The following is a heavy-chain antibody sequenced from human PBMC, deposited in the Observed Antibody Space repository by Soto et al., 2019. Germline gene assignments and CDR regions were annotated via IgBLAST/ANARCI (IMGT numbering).Heavy chain of an antibody. V-gene: IGHV3-7*01. J-gene: IGHJ6*03. CDR1: GFTFSSYW. Sequence: GGSLRLSCAASGFTFSSYWMSWVRQAPGKGLEWVANIKQDGSEKYYVDSVKGRFTISRDNAKNSLYLQMNSLRAEDTAVYYCAREAYYDFWSGYSYYYYYMDVWGKGTTVTVSS. CDR3: AREAYYDFWSGYSYYYYYMDV. D-gene: IGHD3-3*01. CDR2: IKQDGSEK.